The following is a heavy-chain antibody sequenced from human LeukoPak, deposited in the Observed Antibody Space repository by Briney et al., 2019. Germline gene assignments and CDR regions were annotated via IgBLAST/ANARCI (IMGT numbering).Heavy chain of an antibody. V-gene: IGHV4-59*01. CDR3: VRDHYYDSSGYTFRH. CDR1: GGSISNYY. J-gene: IGHJ1*01. D-gene: IGHD3-22*01. CDR2: IYYSGST. Sequence: SETLSLTCTVSGGSISNYYWSWIRQPPGKGLEWIGYIYYSGSTSYNPSLKSRVTILVDTSKNQFSLKLSSVTAADTAVYYCVRDHYYDSSGYTFRHWGQGTLVAVSS.